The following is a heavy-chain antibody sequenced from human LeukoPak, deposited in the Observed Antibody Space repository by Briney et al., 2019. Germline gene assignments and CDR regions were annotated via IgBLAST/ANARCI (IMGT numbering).Heavy chain of an antibody. CDR1: GDSVSSNSAA. J-gene: IGHJ3*02. V-gene: IGHV6-1*01. CDR2: TYYRSKWYN. D-gene: IGHD6-19*01. Sequence: SQTLSLTCAISGDSVSSNSAAWNWIRQSPSRGLEWLGRTYYRSKWYNDYAVSVKSRITINPDTSKNQFSLQLNSVTPEDTAVYYCARDGDSSGWYVYAFDIWGQGTMVTVSS. CDR3: ARDGDSSGWYVYAFDI.